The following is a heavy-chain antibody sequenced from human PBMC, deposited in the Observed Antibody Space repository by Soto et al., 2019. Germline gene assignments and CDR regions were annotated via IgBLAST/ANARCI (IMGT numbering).Heavy chain of an antibody. J-gene: IGHJ5*02. V-gene: IGHV4-59*01. CDR1: GVSISSYY. Sequence: SETLSLTCTVSGVSISSYYWSWIRQPPGKGLEWIGYIYYSGSTNYNPSLKSRVTISVDTSKNQFSLKLSSVTAADTAVYYCARYSSSWRGGYNWFDPWGQGTLVTVSS. CDR2: IYYSGST. D-gene: IGHD6-13*01. CDR3: ARYSSSWRGGYNWFDP.